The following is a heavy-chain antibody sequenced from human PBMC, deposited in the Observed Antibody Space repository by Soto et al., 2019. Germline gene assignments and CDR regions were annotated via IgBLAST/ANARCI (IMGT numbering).Heavy chain of an antibody. Sequence: GGSLRLSCAASGFTFSSYGMHWVRQAPGKGLEWVAVISYDGSNKYYADSVKGRFTISRDNSKKTLYLQMNSLRAEDTAVYYCAKDGGLDFWSGYPLFGYFDYWGQGTLVTVSS. D-gene: IGHD3-3*01. V-gene: IGHV3-30*18. CDR2: ISYDGSNK. CDR3: AKDGGLDFWSGYPLFGYFDY. J-gene: IGHJ4*02. CDR1: GFTFSSYG.